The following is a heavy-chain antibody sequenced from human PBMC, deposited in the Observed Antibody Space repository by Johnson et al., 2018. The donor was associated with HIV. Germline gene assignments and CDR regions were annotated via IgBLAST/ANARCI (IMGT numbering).Heavy chain of an antibody. Sequence: VQLVESGGGLVQPGGSLRLSCAASGFTFSSYWMHWVRQAPGKGLVWVSRINSDGSSTRYADSVKGRFTTSRDNAKNTLYLQRNSLRAEDTAVYYCARVGSSWGRDACDIWGQGTMVIVSS. CDR2: INSDGSST. D-gene: IGHD6-13*01. CDR3: ARVGSSWGRDACDI. V-gene: IGHV3-74*01. J-gene: IGHJ3*02. CDR1: GFTFSSYW.